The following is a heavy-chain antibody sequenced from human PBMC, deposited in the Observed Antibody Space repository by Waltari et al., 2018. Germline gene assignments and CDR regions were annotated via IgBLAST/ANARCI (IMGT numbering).Heavy chain of an antibody. V-gene: IGHV4-34*01. J-gene: IGHJ4*02. Sequence: QVQLQQWGAGLLKASATLSLTCAVSSRSFSGYYWRCIRQPPGKGLEWIGEINHSGSTNYNPSLKRRITISIDTSKNQFSLKLNSVAAADTAVYYCAGGGTTVAGHLDYWGQGTLVTVSS. CDR1: SRSFSGYY. D-gene: IGHD6-19*01. CDR2: INHSGST. CDR3: AGGGTTVAGHLDY.